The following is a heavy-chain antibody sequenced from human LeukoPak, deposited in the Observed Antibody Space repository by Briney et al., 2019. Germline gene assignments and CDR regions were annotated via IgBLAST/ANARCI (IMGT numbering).Heavy chain of an antibody. J-gene: IGHJ4*02. CDR1: GYSFTSYC. CDR2: INPGNSDT. V-gene: IGHV5-51*01. CDR3: ARLGDYDFWGSPFDY. D-gene: IGHD3-3*01. Sequence: GGAPKISCKGSGYSFTSYCVGWVRRMAGKNREGMGTINPGNSDTRYSASFQGRVTISAVKSISTASLQWSSLKASDTAMYYCARLGDYDFWGSPFDYWGQGAMVSVSS.